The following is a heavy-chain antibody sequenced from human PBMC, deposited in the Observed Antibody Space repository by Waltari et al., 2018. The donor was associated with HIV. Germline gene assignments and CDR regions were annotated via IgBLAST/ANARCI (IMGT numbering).Heavy chain of an antibody. J-gene: IGHJ4*02. CDR2: IKQDGSEQ. V-gene: IGHV3-7*01. CDR1: GFTFTAYW. D-gene: IGHD5-18*01. Sequence: EVQLVESGGGLVQPGGSLRISCAASGFTFTAYWMSWVRQAPGEGVEWLANIKQDGSEQDYVDSVKGRFTISRDNAKNSLYLQMNSLRADDTAVYYCARPQGGYSYGFNYWGQGTLVTVSS. CDR3: ARPQGGYSYGFNY.